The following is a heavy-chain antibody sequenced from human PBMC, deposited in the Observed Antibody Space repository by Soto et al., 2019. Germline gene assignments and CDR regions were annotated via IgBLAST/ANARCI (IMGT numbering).Heavy chain of an antibody. Sequence: QVQPVQSGAEVKKPGSSVKVSCKASGGTFSSYAISWVRQAPGQGLEWMGGIIPIFGTANYAQKFQGRVTITADKSTSTAYMELSSLRSEDTAVYYCARLRRDGYNNAFDSWGQGTMVTVSS. CDR2: IIPIFGTA. D-gene: IGHD4-4*01. J-gene: IGHJ3*02. V-gene: IGHV1-69*06. CDR3: ARLRRDGYNNAFDS. CDR1: GGTFSSYA.